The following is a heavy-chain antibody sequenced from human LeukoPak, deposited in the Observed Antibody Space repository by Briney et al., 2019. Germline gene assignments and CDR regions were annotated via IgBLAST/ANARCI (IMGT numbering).Heavy chain of an antibody. CDR3: ARVHIAVVSPIGNWFDP. Sequence: SETLSLTCAVYGGSFSGYYWSWIRQPPGKGLEWIGEINHSGSTNYNPSLKSRVTISVDTSKNQFPLKLSSVTAADTAVYYCARVHIAVVSPIGNWFDPWGQGTLVTVSS. CDR1: GGSFSGYY. CDR2: INHSGST. V-gene: IGHV4-34*01. D-gene: IGHD2-21*01. J-gene: IGHJ5*02.